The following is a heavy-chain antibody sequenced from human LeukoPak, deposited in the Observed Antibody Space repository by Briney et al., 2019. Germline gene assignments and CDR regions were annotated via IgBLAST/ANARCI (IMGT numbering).Heavy chain of an antibody. J-gene: IGHJ6*02. CDR2: INTDGSST. V-gene: IGHV3-74*01. Sequence: GGSLRLSCAASGFTFSSYWMHWVRHAPGKGLVWVSRINTDGSSTSYADSVKGRLTIFRDNAKNTLYLQMNSLRAEDTAVYYCARGMSGYYGMDVWGQGTTVTVSS. CDR1: GFTFSSYW. CDR3: ARGMSGYYGMDV.